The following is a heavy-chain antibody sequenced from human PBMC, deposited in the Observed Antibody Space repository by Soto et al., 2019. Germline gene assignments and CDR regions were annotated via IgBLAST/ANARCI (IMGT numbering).Heavy chain of an antibody. CDR2: IYYSGST. D-gene: IGHD6-13*01. CDR1: GGSISSYY. J-gene: IGHJ5*02. CDR3: ARDIAAAGRYNWFDP. V-gene: IGHV4-59*01. Sequence: ETLSLTCTVSGGSISSYYWSWIRQPPGKGLEWIGYIYYSGSTNYNPSLKSRVTISVDTSKNQFSLKLSSVTAADTAVYYCARDIAAAGRYNWFDPWGQGTLVTVSS.